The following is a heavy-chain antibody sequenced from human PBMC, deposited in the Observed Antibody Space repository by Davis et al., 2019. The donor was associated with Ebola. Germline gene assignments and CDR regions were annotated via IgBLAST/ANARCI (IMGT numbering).Heavy chain of an antibody. D-gene: IGHD4-17*01. CDR1: GYTFTSYD. CDR2: MNPNSGNT. V-gene: IGHV1-8*01. Sequence: ASVKVSCKASGYTFTSYDINWVRQAPGQGLEWMGWMNPNSGNTGYAQKFQGRVSMTRNTSISTAYMELSSLRSEDTAVYYCARSAGDYGAFDIWGQGTMVTVSS. J-gene: IGHJ3*02. CDR3: ARSAGDYGAFDI.